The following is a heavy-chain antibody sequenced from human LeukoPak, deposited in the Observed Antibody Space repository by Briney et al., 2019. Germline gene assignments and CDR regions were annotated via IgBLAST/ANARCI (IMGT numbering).Heavy chain of an antibody. V-gene: IGHV1-69*01. Sequence: SVKVSCKASGGTFSSYAISWVRQAPGQGLEWMGGIIPIFGTANYAQKFQGRVTITAGESTSTAYMELSGLRSEDTAVYYCARDRGYSESDAFDIWGQGTMVTVSS. CDR3: ARDRGYSESDAFDI. CDR2: IIPIFGTA. D-gene: IGHD5-18*01. J-gene: IGHJ3*02. CDR1: GGTFSSYA.